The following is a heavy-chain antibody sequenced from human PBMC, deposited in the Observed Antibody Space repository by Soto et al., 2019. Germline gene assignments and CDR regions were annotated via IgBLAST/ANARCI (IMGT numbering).Heavy chain of an antibody. D-gene: IGHD1-1*01. CDR2: ISYDGNNK. CDR1: GFTFSSYA. Sequence: QVPLVESGGGVVQPGRSLRLSCAASGFTFSSYAMHWVRQAPGKGLEWVAVISYDGNNKYYADSVKGRFTISRDNSKNTLYLQMNSLRAEDTAVYYCARERYDWNDGGTKGWFDPWGQGTLVTVSS. J-gene: IGHJ5*02. V-gene: IGHV3-30-3*01. CDR3: ARERYDWNDGGTKGWFDP.